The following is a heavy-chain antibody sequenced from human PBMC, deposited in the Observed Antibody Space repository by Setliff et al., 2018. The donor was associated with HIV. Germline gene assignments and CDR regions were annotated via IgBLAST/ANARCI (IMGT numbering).Heavy chain of an antibody. CDR2: IAYSGST. CDR1: GDSIKSSTYH. CDR3: AAKPMIRGRPFAF. V-gene: IGHV4-39*01. J-gene: IGHJ4*02. D-gene: IGHD3-10*01. Sequence: PSETLSLTCNVSGDSIKSSTYHWGWIRQSSGKGLEWIGSIAYSGSTSYSPSLKSRVTISVDTSNNQFSLRLASLSAADTAAYFCAAKPMIRGRPFAFWGQATLVTVSS.